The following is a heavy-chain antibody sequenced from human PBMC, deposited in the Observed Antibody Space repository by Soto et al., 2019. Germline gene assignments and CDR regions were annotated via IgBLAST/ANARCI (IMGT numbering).Heavy chain of an antibody. D-gene: IGHD2-2*01. Sequence: ASVKVSCKTSGYTFSNYGITWVRQAPGQPLEWLGWISLYSDGTNYAQKFQGRVSMTTDTSTTTAYMELRSLRSDDTAVYYCARVVPGAEAWFGPWGPGTLVTVSS. V-gene: IGHV1-18*01. CDR3: ARVVPGAEAWFGP. J-gene: IGHJ5*02. CDR1: GYTFSNYG. CDR2: ISLYSDGT.